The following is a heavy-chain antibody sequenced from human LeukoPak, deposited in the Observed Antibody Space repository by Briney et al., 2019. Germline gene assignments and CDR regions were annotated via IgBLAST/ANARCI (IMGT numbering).Heavy chain of an antibody. D-gene: IGHD4-11*01. CDR3: ARDLTTVFDY. V-gene: IGHV4-30-4*01. Sequence: SETLSLTCTVPGGAISSGDYYWSWIRQPPGKGLEWIGYIYYSGSTYYNPSLKSRFTISVDTSKNQFSLKLSSVTAADTAVYYCARDLTTVFDYWGQGTLVTVSS. J-gene: IGHJ4*02. CDR2: IYYSGST. CDR1: GGAISSGDYY.